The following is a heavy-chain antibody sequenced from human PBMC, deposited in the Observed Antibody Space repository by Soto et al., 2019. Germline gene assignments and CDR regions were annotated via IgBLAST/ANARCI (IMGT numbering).Heavy chain of an antibody. D-gene: IGHD2-2*02. V-gene: IGHV3-23*01. CDR1: GFTFSTYV. CDR2: ISGSGGSA. J-gene: IGHJ4*02. CDR3: PKGKAIPGTDY. Sequence: EVQLLESGGGLVQPGGSLGVSCTVSGFTFSTYVMSWVLQAPGKGLEWVSAISGSGGSAYYADSVKGRFTISRDNSKNTLYLQMNSLRAEDTAVYYCPKGKAIPGTDYWGQGTLVTVSS.